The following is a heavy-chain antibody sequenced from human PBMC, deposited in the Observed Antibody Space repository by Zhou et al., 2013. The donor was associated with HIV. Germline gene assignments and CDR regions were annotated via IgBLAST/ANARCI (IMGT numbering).Heavy chain of an antibody. CDR3: ATLTHYDILTGQPYYYYYMDV. Sequence: QVQLVQSGAEVKKPGSSVRVSCKVSGGNFSTSSISWVRQAPGQGLEWMGRIIPILGIANYAQKFQGRVTITADKSTSTAYMELSSLRSEDTAVYYCATLTHYDILTGQPYYYYYMDVWGKGTTVTVSS. D-gene: IGHD3-9*01. CDR2: IIPILGIA. CDR1: GGNFSTSS. V-gene: IGHV1-69*04. J-gene: IGHJ6*03.